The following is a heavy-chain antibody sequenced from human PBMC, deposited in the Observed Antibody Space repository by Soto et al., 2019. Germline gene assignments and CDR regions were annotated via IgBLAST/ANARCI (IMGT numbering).Heavy chain of an antibody. CDR3: ARASPYGSGTYRHFDY. Sequence: EVQLVESGGGLVQPGGSLRLSCAASGFTFSSFAMNWVRQAPGKGLEWVSYISSSSNTIYYADSVKGRFTTSRDNAKNPLSLQMNSLRAEDTAVYYCARASPYGSGTYRHFDYWGQGTLVTVSS. J-gene: IGHJ4*02. CDR2: ISSSSNTI. CDR1: GFTFSSFA. V-gene: IGHV3-48*01. D-gene: IGHD3-10*01.